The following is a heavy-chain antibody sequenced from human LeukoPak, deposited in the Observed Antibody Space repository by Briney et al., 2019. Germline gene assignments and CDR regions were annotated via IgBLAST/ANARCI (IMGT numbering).Heavy chain of an antibody. V-gene: IGHV4-30-2*01. J-gene: IGHJ4*02. CDR2: IYHSGST. CDR1: GGSISSGGYS. D-gene: IGHD2-2*01. Sequence: SQTLSLTCAVSGGSISSGGYSWSWIRQPPGKGLEWIGYIYHSGSTYYNPSLKSRVTISVDTSKNQFSLKLSSVTAADTAVYYCARAAGSSRPYYFDYWGQGTLVTVSS. CDR3: ARAAGSSRPYYFDY.